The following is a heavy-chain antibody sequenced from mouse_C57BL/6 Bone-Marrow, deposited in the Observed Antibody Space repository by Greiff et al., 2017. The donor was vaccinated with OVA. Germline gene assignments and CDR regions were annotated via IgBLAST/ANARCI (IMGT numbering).Heavy chain of an antibody. CDR2: IWGDGST. J-gene: IGHJ4*01. D-gene: IGHD5-5*01. CDR3: AEEGCYLRMDD. CDR1: GFSLTSYG. V-gene: IGHV2-3*01. Sequence: VHLVESGPGLVAPSPSLSITCTVSGFSLTSYGVSWVRQPPGKGLEWLGVIWGDGSTTYHSALISRLSISKDNSKCQVFLKLNRLQTDDTATYYCAEEGCYLRMDDWGQGTSVTGSS.